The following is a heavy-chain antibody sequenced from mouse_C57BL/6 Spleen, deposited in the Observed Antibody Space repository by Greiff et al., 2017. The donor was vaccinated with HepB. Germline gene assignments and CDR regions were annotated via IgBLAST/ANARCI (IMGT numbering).Heavy chain of an antibody. CDR2: INPSSGYT. V-gene: IGHV1-4*01. CDR1: GYTFTSYT. J-gene: IGHJ4*01. CDR3: ARPSNPYAMDY. D-gene: IGHD2-10*02. Sequence: VQRVESGAELARPGASVKMSCKASGYTFTSYTMHWVKQRPGQGLEWIGYINPSSGYTKYNQKFKDKATLTADKSSSTAYMQLSSLTSEDSAVYYCARPSNPYAMDYWGQGTSVTVSS.